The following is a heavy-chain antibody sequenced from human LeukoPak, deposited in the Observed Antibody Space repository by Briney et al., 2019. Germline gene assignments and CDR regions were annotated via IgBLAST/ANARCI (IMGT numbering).Heavy chain of an antibody. J-gene: IGHJ4*02. V-gene: IGHV3-74*01. D-gene: IGHD3-16*01. Sequence: GGSLRLSCAASGFTFSSSRMLWVRQTPGKGLVWVSNINTDGSTTNYADSVKGRFTISRDNAKNTLFLQMNSLRAEDTAIYYCVRSWGEDYWGQGTLVTISS. CDR1: GFTFSSSR. CDR3: VRSWGEDY. CDR2: INTDGSTT.